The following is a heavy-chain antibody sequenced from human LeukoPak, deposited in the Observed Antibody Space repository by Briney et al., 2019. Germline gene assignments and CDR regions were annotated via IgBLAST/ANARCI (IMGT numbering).Heavy chain of an antibody. CDR3: ARLLIYCSSTSCHFDY. CDR1: GGSISSSNYY. CDR2: IYYSGIT. J-gene: IGHJ4*02. D-gene: IGHD2-2*01. V-gene: IGHV4-39*01. Sequence: SETLSLTCTVSGGSISSSNYYWGWIRQLPGKGLEWIGSIYYSGITYYNPSLKSRVTISVDTSNNQLSLKLSSVTAADTAMYYCARLLIYCSSTSCHFDYWGQGTLVTVSS.